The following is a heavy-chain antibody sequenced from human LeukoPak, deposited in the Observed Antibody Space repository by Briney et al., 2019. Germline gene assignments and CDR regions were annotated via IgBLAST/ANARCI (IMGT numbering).Heavy chain of an antibody. CDR3: ARGVLLWFGDGYYFDY. CDR1: GYTFTAYA. CDR2: INAGSGNT. J-gene: IGHJ4*02. V-gene: IGHV1-3*01. Sequence: ASVKVSCKTSGYTFTAYAMHWVRQAPGQRLEWMGWINAGSGNTYYSQEFQGRITIARDTSASIAYMELSSLRSEDTAVYYCARGVLLWFGDGYYFDYWGQGTLVTVSS. D-gene: IGHD3-10*01.